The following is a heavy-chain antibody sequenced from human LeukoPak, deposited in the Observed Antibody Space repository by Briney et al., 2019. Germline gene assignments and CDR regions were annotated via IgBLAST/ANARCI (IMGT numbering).Heavy chain of an antibody. CDR3: ARGENYFDS. J-gene: IGHJ4*02. Sequence: PGGSLRLSCAASGFTVSSNYMGWVRQAPGKGLERVSVLYSGGSTYYADSVKGRFTISRHNSKNTLYLQMNSLRAEDTAVYYCARGENYFDSWGQGTLVTVSS. CDR1: GFTVSSNY. CDR2: LYSGGST. V-gene: IGHV3-53*04.